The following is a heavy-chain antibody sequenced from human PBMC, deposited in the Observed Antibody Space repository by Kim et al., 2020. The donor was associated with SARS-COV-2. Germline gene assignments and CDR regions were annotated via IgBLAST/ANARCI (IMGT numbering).Heavy chain of an antibody. CDR3: ATVVFYYDAGYFKN. J-gene: IGHJ1*01. V-gene: IGHV3-66*01. D-gene: IGHD3-22*01. Sequence: AESVKGSTITSRDHSKNTLYLQMNSLGAEDTAVYYCATVVFYYDAGYFKNWGQGTLVIVSS.